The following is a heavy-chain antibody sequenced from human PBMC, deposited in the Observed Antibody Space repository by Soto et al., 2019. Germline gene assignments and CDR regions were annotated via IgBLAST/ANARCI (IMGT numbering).Heavy chain of an antibody. D-gene: IGHD3-16*01. CDR2: INAGNGNT. J-gene: IGHJ3*02. V-gene: IGHV1-3*05. Sequence: QVQLVQSGAEEKKSGASVKVSCKASGYTFTSYAMHWVRQAPGQRLEWMGWINAGNGNTKYSQKFQGRVTITRDSSAGTAYMELTSLRSEDTAXXXCAXDDYYIWGQGTMVTVSS. CDR3: AXDDYYI. CDR1: GYTFTSYA.